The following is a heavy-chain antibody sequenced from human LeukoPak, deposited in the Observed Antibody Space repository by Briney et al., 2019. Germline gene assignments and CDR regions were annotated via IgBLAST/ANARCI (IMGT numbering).Heavy chain of an antibody. J-gene: IGHJ6*03. V-gene: IGHV4-39*07. D-gene: IGHD2-15*01. CDR1: GGSISSSSYY. Sequence: SETLSLTCTVSGGSISSSSYYWGWIRQPPGKGLEWIGSIHYSGSTYYNPSLQSRVTISIDTSKNQFSLKLRFVTAADTAVYYCARVRCSGGSCPYYYYYYYMDVWGKGTTVTVSS. CDR3: ARVRCSGGSCPYYYYYYYMDV. CDR2: IHYSGST.